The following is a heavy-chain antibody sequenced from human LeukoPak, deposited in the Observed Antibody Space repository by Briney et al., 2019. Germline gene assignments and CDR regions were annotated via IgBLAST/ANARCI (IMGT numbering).Heavy chain of an antibody. CDR3: ARDRKEWELLPGYMDV. J-gene: IGHJ6*03. Sequence: GGSLRLSCAASGFTFSSYSMNWVRQAPGKGLEWVSSICSSSSYIYYADSVKGRFTISRDNAKNSLYLQMNSLRAEDTAVYYCARDRKEWELLPGYMDVWGKGTTVTVSS. CDR2: ICSSSSYI. D-gene: IGHD1-26*01. CDR1: GFTFSSYS. V-gene: IGHV3-21*01.